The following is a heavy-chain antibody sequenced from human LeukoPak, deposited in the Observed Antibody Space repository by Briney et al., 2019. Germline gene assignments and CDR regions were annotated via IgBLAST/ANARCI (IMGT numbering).Heavy chain of an antibody. CDR3: ARHRAYSSSSPFDY. V-gene: IGHV4-59*08. D-gene: IGHD6-6*01. CDR2: IYYTGST. Sequence: PSETLSLTCSVSGGSISSLYWSRIRQPPGKGLEWIGYIYYTGSTNYNPSLKSRVTMFVDMSKNQFSLRLSSVTAADTAVYYCARHRAYSSSSPFDYWGQGTLVTVSS. J-gene: IGHJ4*02. CDR1: GGSISSLY.